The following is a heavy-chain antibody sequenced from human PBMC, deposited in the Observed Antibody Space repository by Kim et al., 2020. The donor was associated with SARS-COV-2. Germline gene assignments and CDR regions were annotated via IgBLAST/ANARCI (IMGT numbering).Heavy chain of an antibody. D-gene: IGHD6-19*01. CDR1: GYSFTSYW. Sequence: GESLKISCKGSGYSFTSYWIGWVRQMPGKGLEWMGIIYPGDSDTRYSPSFQGQVTISADKSISTAYLQWSSLKASDTAMYYCARHPKGFSSGWGTGVRYFDYWGQGTLVTVSS. CDR3: ARHPKGFSSGWGTGVRYFDY. CDR2: IYPGDSDT. V-gene: IGHV5-51*01. J-gene: IGHJ4*02.